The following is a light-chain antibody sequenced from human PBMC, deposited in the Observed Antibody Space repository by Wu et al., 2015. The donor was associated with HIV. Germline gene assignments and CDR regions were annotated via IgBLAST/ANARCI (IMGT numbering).Light chain of an antibody. CDR1: QSVSSN. Sequence: EIVMTQSPATLSVSPGERPTLSCRASQSVSSNLAWYQQKPGQAPRLLIYGASTRATGIPARFSGSGSGTEFTLTISSMQSEDFAVYYCQQRSNWPPLTFGGGTKVEIK. J-gene: IGKJ4*01. V-gene: IGKV3-15*01. CDR3: QQRSNWPPLT. CDR2: GAS.